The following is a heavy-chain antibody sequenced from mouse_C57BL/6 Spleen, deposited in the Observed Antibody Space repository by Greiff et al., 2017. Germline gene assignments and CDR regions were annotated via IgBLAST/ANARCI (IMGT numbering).Heavy chain of an antibody. CDR1: GYTFTDYE. CDR3: TRRFITTVVAPYYYAMDY. V-gene: IGHV1-15*01. J-gene: IGHJ4*01. CDR2: IDPETGGT. D-gene: IGHD1-1*01. Sequence: VQLQQSGAELVRPGASVTLSCKASGYTFTDYEMHWVKQTPVHGLEWIGAIDPETGGTAYNQKFKGKAILTADKASSTAYMELRSLTSEDSAVYYCTRRFITTVVAPYYYAMDYWGQGTSVTVSS.